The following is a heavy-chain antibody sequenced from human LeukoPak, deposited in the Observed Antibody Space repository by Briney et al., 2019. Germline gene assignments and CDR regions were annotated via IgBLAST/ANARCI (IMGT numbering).Heavy chain of an antibody. CDR1: GDSISSSY. CDR2: IYYTGST. V-gene: IGHV4-59*01. J-gene: IGHJ3*01. CDR3: SRGRAAAFDA. Sequence: SETMSLTCTVSGDSISSSYWNWIRQPPGKGLEWIGYIYYTGSTNYNPSLRSRVTISVDTSKNQVSLMLSSVTAADTAVYYCSRGRAAAFDAWGQGTMVTVSS. D-gene: IGHD5-12*01.